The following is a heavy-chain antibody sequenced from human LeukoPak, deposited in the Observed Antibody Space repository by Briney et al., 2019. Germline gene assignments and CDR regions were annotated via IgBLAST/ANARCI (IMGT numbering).Heavy chain of an antibody. V-gene: IGHV1-2*02. CDR1: GYTFTGYY. Sequence: ASVTVSCKASGYTFTGYYMHRVRQAPGQGLEWMGWINHDNGGTNYAQTFQGRVTMTRDSSISTDYMEMSRLRSDDTAVYYCARDPSNSGYDYLYYFDYWGQGTLVTVSS. CDR2: INHDNGGT. J-gene: IGHJ4*02. CDR3: ARDPSNSGYDYLYYFDY. D-gene: IGHD5-12*01.